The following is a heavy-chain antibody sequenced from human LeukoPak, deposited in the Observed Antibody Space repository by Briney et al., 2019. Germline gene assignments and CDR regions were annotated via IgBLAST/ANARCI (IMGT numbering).Heavy chain of an antibody. J-gene: IGHJ5*02. Sequence: SVKVSCKASGGAFSSYAISWVRQAPGQGLEWMGGIIPIFGTANYAQKFQGRVTITTDESTSTAYMELSSLRSEDTAVYYCVRDAERFSYSNYRNWFDPWGQGTLVTVSS. CDR2: IIPIFGTA. CDR3: VRDAERFSYSNYRNWFDP. V-gene: IGHV1-69*05. D-gene: IGHD4-11*01. CDR1: GGAFSSYA.